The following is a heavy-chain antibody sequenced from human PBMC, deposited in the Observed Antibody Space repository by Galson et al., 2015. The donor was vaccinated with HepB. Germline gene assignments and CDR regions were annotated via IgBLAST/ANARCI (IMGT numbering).Heavy chain of an antibody. CDR1: GFFFDDNP. Sequence: SLRLSCAASGFFFDDNPMHWVRQTPGRGLEWVSGISWNSDKIAYADSVKGRFTISRDNAEKSLSLEMKNLGPEDTAMYYCARGDCSGPICYIKSWGQRILVIVCS. CDR2: ISWNSDKI. CDR3: ARGDCSGPICYIKS. J-gene: IGHJ1*01. D-gene: IGHD2-15*01. V-gene: IGHV3-9*01.